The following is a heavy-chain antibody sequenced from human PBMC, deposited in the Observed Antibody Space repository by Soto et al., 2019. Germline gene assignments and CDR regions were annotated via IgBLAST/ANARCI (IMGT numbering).Heavy chain of an antibody. Sequence: ASVKVSCKASGYTFTSYAMNWVRQAPGQGLEWMGWINTNTGNPTYAQGLTGRFVFSLDTSVSTAYLQICRLKAEDTAVYYCARGSYYDSSGYYDYWGQGTLVTVSS. CDR2: INTNTGNP. CDR3: ARGSYYDSSGYYDY. CDR1: GYTFTSYA. V-gene: IGHV7-4-1*01. J-gene: IGHJ4*02. D-gene: IGHD3-22*01.